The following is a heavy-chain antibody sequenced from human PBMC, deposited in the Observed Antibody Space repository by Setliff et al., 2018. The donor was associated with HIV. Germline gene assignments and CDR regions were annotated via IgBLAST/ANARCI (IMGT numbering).Heavy chain of an antibody. CDR1: GFAFRDYT. CDR3: VRDRGTGTWYEGNCFDP. Sequence: GGSLRLSCAASGFAFRDYTMHWVRQAPGKGLEWLAVISFDGSNKYFADSVKGRFTISRDNSKNTVSLQMNSLRPEDTAVYYCVRDRGTGTWYEGNCFDPWGQGTLVTVSS. J-gene: IGHJ5*02. V-gene: IGHV3-30*04. D-gene: IGHD6-13*01. CDR2: ISFDGSNK.